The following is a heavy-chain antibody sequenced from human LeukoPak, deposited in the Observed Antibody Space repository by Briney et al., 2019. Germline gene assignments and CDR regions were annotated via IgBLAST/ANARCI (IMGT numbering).Heavy chain of an antibody. J-gene: IGHJ4*02. D-gene: IGHD1-26*01. CDR3: AREDVGATAARD. Sequence: GGSLRLSSAAPGFTFNTHYMHWVRHAPGKGLVWVSRINSDGSSTSYADSVKCRFTISRDNAKNTLYLQMNSLRVEDTAVYYCAREDVGATAARDWGQGTLVTVSS. V-gene: IGHV3-74*01. CDR1: GFTFNTHY. CDR2: INSDGSST.